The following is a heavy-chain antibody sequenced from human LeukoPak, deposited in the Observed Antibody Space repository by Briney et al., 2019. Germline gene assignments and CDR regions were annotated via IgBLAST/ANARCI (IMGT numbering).Heavy chain of an antibody. Sequence: SETLSLTCYVSAGSISRYYWSWIRQPPGKGLEWIGYIYYSGSTNYNPSLKSRVTMSLDTSRNQFSLKLSSVTAADTAVYYCAREYHYYDTRGYYYFDYWGQGTLVTVSS. CDR3: AREYHYYDTRGYYYFDY. CDR2: IYYSGST. CDR1: AGSISRYY. J-gene: IGHJ4*02. D-gene: IGHD3-22*01. V-gene: IGHV4-59*01.